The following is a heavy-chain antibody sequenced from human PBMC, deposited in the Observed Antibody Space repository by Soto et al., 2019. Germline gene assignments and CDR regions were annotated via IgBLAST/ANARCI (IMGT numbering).Heavy chain of an antibody. J-gene: IGHJ2*01. D-gene: IGHD1-1*01. CDR3: VRGIPFQYSNNWLHWYFDL. Sequence: LRLSCAASGFVYSTYAMHWVRLSPGKGLEWVALIWNDGSKKYYVDSVKGRFTISRDNSQNTLNLQMDSLRAEDTAVYFCVRGIPFQYSNNWLHWYFDLWGRGTQVTVSS. V-gene: IGHV3-33*01. CDR2: IWNDGSKK. CDR1: GFVYSTYA.